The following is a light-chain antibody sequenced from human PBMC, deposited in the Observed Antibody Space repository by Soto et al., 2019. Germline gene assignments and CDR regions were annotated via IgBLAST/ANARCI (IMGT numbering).Light chain of an antibody. CDR2: LNSDGSH. J-gene: IGLJ1*01. CDR3: QTWGTGIQV. CDR1: SGHSSYA. Sequence: QPVLTQSPSASASLGASVKLTCTLSSGHSSYAIAWHQQQPEKGHRYLMKLNSDGSHRKGDVIPDRFSGSSSGAERYLTISSLQSEEEADYYCQTWGTGIQVFGTGTKLTVL. V-gene: IGLV4-69*01.